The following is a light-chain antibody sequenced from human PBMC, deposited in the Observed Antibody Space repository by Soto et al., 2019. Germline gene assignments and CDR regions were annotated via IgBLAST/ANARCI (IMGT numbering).Light chain of an antibody. V-gene: IGLV1-40*01. CDR1: SSNIGAGYD. Sequence: QSVLTQPPSVSGAPGQRVTISCTGSSSNIGAGYDVHWYQQLPGTAPKLLIYGNSNRPSGVPDRFSGSKSGTSASLAFTGLQAEDEADHYCQSYDSSLSDVVFGGGTKLTVL. CDR3: QSYDSSLSDVV. J-gene: IGLJ2*01. CDR2: GNS.